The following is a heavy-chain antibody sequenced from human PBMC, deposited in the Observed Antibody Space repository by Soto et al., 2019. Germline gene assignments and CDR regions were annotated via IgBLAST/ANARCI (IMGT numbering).Heavy chain of an antibody. CDR2: VYRTGST. Sequence: QVQLQESGAGLVKPSGTLSLTCAVSGVSISTSNWWSWVRQPPGKGLEWIGEVYRTGSTNYNPSLESRLTISVDKSKNQFSLKLTSVTAADTAVYYCARARATIAAAAIFDCWGQGTLVTVSS. D-gene: IGHD6-13*01. CDR1: GVSISTSNW. CDR3: ARARATIAAAAIFDC. J-gene: IGHJ4*02. V-gene: IGHV4-4*02.